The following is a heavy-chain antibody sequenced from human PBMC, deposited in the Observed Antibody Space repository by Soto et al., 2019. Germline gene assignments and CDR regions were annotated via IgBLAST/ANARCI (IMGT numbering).Heavy chain of an antibody. J-gene: IGHJ3*02. CDR3: AKNYYDSSGRHRGDDAFDI. CDR1: GFTFSSYG. CDR2: ISYDGSNK. Sequence: GGSLRLSCAASGFTFSSYGMHWVRQAPGKGLEWVAVISYDGSNKYYPDSVKDRFTISRDNSKNTLYLQMNSLRAEDTAVYYCAKNYYDSSGRHRGDDAFDIWGQGTMVTVSS. V-gene: IGHV3-30*18. D-gene: IGHD3-22*01.